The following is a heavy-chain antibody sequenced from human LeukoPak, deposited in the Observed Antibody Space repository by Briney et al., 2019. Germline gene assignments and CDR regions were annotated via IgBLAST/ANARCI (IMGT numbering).Heavy chain of an antibody. J-gene: IGHJ4*02. CDR2: INWNSGNI. D-gene: IGHD6-19*01. CDR3: AKTTGGNNSGRYPGWPVDY. V-gene: IGHV3-9*01. Sequence: GGSLRLSCAASGFTFDDYAMHWVRQAPGKGLEWVSRINWNSGNIGYADSVKGRFTISRDNSKNTVYLQMNSLRAEDTALYYCAKTTGGNNSGRYPGWPVDYWGQGTLVTVSS. CDR1: GFTFDDYA.